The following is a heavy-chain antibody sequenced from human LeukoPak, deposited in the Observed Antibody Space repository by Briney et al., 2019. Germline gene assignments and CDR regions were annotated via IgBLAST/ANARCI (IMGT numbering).Heavy chain of an antibody. CDR1: GYTFTGYY. V-gene: IGHV1-2*06. Sequence: GASVKVSCKASGYTFTGYYVHWVRQAPGQGLEWLGRMNPNSGDTHYAQKFQGRVTMTRDTSISTAYMELNNLTFDDTAVYYCVSRGDGGFDYWGQGTLVTVHS. D-gene: IGHD3-16*01. CDR3: VSRGDGGFDY. J-gene: IGHJ4*02. CDR2: MNPNSGDT.